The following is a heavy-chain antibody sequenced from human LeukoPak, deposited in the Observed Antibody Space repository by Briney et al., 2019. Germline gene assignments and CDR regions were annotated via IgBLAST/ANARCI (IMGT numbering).Heavy chain of an antibody. V-gene: IGHV1-18*01. CDR2: ISAYNGNT. CDR3: ARVLRGYNPQPFDY. J-gene: IGHJ4*02. D-gene: IGHD5-24*01. Sequence: ASVEVSCKASGGTFSSYAISWVRQAPGQGLEWMGWISAYNGNTNYAQKLQGRVTMTTDTSTSTAYMELRSLRSDDTAVYYCARVLRGYNPQPFDYWGQGTLVTVSS. CDR1: GGTFSSYA.